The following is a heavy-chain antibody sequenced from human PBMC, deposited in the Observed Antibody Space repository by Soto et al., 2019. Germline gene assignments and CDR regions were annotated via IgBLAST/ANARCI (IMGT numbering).Heavy chain of an antibody. CDR3: ARASIGYYGSGSTGAYGMDV. J-gene: IGHJ6*02. CDR2: IWYDGSNK. D-gene: IGHD3-10*01. Sequence: AGGSLRLSCAASGFTFSSYGMHWVRQAPGKGLEWVAVIWYDGSNKYYADSVKGRFTISRDNSKNTLYLQMNSLRAEGTAVYYCARASIGYYGSGSTGAYGMDVWGQGTTVTVSS. CDR1: GFTFSSYG. V-gene: IGHV3-33*01.